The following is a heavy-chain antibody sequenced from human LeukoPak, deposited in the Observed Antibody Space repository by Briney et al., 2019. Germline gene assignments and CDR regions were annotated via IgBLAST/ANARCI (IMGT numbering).Heavy chain of an antibody. J-gene: IGHJ4*02. CDR3: ARDLFLKYCSSTSCLHTPFDY. Sequence: ASVKVSCKASGYTFTSYGISWVRQAPGQGLEWMGWIGAYNGNTNYAQKLQGRVTMTTDTSTSTAYMELRSLRSDDTAVYYCARDLFLKYCSSTSCLHTPFDYWGQGTLVTVSS. V-gene: IGHV1-18*01. D-gene: IGHD2-2*01. CDR1: GYTFTSYG. CDR2: IGAYNGNT.